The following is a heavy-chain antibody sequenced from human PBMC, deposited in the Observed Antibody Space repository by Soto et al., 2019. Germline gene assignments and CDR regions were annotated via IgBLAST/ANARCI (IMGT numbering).Heavy chain of an antibody. CDR1: GFTFSSYA. J-gene: IGHJ4*02. CDR2: ISYDGSNK. CDR3: ARDLSRRAGRHFKYLDY. Sequence: QVQLVESGGGVVQPGRSLRLSCAASGFTFSSYAMHWVRQAPGKGLEGVAVISYDGSNKYYADSVKGRFTISRNNSKNTLYLQMNSMRAEDTAVYYCARDLSRRAGRHFKYLDYWGQGTLVTVSS. V-gene: IGHV3-30-3*01.